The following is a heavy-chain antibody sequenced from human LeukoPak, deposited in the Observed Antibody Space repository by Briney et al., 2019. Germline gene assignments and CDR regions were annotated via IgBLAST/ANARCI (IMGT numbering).Heavy chain of an antibody. CDR1: GFTFSTYA. J-gene: IGHJ4*02. D-gene: IGHD3-10*01. CDR3: VRSSGWIDY. CDR2: ISSNGGST. Sequence: GGSLRLSCSASGFTFSTYATHWVRQAPGKGLEFVSTISSNGGSTYYADSVKGRFTISRDNSKNTLYLQMSSLRTEDTAVYYCVRSSGWIDYWGQGTLVTVSS. V-gene: IGHV3-64D*09.